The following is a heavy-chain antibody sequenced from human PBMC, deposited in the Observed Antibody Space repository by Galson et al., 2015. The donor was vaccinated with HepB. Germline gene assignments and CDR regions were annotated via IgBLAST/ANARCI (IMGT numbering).Heavy chain of an antibody. V-gene: IGHV3-23*01. Sequence: SLRLSCAASGFTFSSYAMSWVRQAPGKGLEWVSAISGSGGSTYYADSVKGRFTISRDNSKNTLYLQMNSLRAEDTAVYYCAKGRLNYDSSGYYYYFDYRGQGTLVTVSS. CDR2: ISGSGGST. CDR1: GFTFSSYA. D-gene: IGHD3-22*01. J-gene: IGHJ4*02. CDR3: AKGRLNYDSSGYYYYFDY.